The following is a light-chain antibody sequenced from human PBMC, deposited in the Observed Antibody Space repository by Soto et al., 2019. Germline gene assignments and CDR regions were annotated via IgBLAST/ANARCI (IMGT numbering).Light chain of an antibody. Sequence: DIQMTQSPSTLSASVGDRVTITCRASQSISSWLAWYQQKPGKAPKLLIYKASSLESGVPSRFSGSRSGTEFTLTISSLQPDDFATYSCQQYNSYSWTFGHGTKVEIK. V-gene: IGKV1-5*03. J-gene: IGKJ1*01. CDR1: QSISSW. CDR2: KAS. CDR3: QQYNSYSWT.